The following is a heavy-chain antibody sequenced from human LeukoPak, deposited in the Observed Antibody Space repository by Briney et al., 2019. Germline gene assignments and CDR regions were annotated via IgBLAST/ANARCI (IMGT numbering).Heavy chain of an antibody. D-gene: IGHD4-17*01. CDR2: IYYSGST. CDR3: ARARRTTYGDYYYGMDV. CDR1: GGSISSYY. V-gene: IGHV4-59*01. Sequence: SETLSPTCTVSGGSISSYYWSWIRQPPGKGLEWIGYIYYSGSTNYNPPLKSRVTISVDTSKNQFSLKLSSVTAADTAVYYCARARRTTYGDYYYGMDVWGQGTTVTVSS. J-gene: IGHJ6*02.